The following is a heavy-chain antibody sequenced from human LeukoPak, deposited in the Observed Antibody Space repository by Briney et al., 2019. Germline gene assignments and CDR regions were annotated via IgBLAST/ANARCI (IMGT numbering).Heavy chain of an antibody. CDR2: IGPADDT. D-gene: IGHD1-14*01. V-gene: IGHV3-13*04. CDR3: ARAPTRWRNHFDP. J-gene: IGHJ5*02. CDR1: GFTLSTFD. Sequence: PGGSLRLSCAASGFTLSTFDMHWVRQVPGKGLEYVSHIGPADDTHYSDSVRGRFTISREDSKRSLYLQMNNLRAEDTGVYYCARAPTRWRNHFDPWGQGTPVTVSS.